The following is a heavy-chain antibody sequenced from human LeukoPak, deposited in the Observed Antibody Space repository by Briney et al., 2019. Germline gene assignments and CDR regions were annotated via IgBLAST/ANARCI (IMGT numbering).Heavy chain of an antibody. D-gene: IGHD4-17*01. Sequence: GSLRLSCAASGFTFSSYSMNWVRQAPGKGLEWVSSISSSSSYIYYADSAKGRFTISRDNAKNSLYLQMNSLRAEDTAVYYCARRFDYGDYVDYWGQGTLVTVSS. CDR1: GFTFSSYS. CDR3: ARRFDYGDYVDY. CDR2: ISSSSSYI. J-gene: IGHJ4*02. V-gene: IGHV3-21*01.